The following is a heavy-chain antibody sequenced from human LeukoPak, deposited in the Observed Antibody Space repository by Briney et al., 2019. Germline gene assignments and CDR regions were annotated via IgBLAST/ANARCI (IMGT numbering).Heavy chain of an antibody. J-gene: IGHJ4*02. Sequence: GASVKVSCKASGYTFTGNYMHWVRQAPGQGLEWMGWINPNSGGTNYAKKFQGRVTMTRDPSISIAYMELSRLRSDDAAVFSCARDSGGEHFAYWGQGTLVTVSS. CDR1: GYTFTGNY. CDR3: ARDSGGEHFAY. CDR2: INPNSGGT. V-gene: IGHV1-2*02. D-gene: IGHD3-10*01.